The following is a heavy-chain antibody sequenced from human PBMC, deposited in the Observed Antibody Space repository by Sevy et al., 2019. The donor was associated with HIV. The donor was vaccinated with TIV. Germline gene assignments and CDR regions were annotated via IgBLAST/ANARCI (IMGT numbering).Heavy chain of an antibody. D-gene: IGHD2-8*01. CDR2: IGYDGSNK. Sequence: GGSLRLSCAASGFTPSTYGMHWVRQAPGKGLEWVAVIGYDGSNKYYADSVKGRCTISRDNSKNTLFLQMDSLRAEGTAVYYCARDPRMYGDYLLAYFDYWGQGTLVTVSS. CDR1: GFTPSTYG. CDR3: ARDPRMYGDYLLAYFDY. J-gene: IGHJ4*02. V-gene: IGHV3-33*01.